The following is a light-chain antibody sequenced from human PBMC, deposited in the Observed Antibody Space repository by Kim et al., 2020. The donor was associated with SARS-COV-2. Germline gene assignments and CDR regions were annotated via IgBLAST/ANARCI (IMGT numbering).Light chain of an antibody. Sequence: VAPGKSATLSCRASQSISNNLALYQQKPGQAPRLLIYGASTRATHIPARFSGSGSGTVFTLTISSLQCEDFAVYFCQQYNSWPETFGQGTKVEIK. J-gene: IGKJ1*01. CDR1: QSISNN. CDR2: GAS. CDR3: QQYNSWPET. V-gene: IGKV3-15*01.